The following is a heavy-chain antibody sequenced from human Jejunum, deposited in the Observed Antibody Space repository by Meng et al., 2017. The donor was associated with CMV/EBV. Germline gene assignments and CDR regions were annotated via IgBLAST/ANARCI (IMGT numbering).Heavy chain of an antibody. CDR2: LMYDGGNK. Sequence: LSHYGMHWVRQAPGKGLEWVAYLMYDGGNKFYADSARGRFTISKDISKNTLFLQMNALRVEDTAVYYCAKSALRYYSNSVDWFDPWGQETLVTVSS. D-gene: IGHD4-11*01. CDR1: LSHYG. J-gene: IGHJ5*02. V-gene: IGHV3-30*02. CDR3: AKSALRYYSNSVDWFDP.